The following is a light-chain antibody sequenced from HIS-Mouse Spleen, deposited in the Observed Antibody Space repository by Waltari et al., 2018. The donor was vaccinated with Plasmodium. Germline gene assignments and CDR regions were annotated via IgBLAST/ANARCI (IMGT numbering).Light chain of an antibody. CDR2: GAS. Sequence: EIVMTQSPATLSVLPGERATLSCRASQSVSSNLAWYQQKPGQAPRLLIYGASTRATGIPARFSGSGSGTEFTLTISSLQSEDFAVYYCQQYNNWSFTFGPGTKVDIK. V-gene: IGKV3-15*01. J-gene: IGKJ3*01. CDR1: QSVSSN. CDR3: QQYNNWSFT.